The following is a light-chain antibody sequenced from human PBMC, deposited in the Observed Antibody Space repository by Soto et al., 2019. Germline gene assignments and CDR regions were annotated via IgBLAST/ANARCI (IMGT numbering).Light chain of an antibody. V-gene: IGKV3-15*01. CDR3: QHYDVWPLT. Sequence: EIVLTQSPATLSVSPGGGATLSCRASQSVSSHLAWYQQKPRQGPRLLIYDASTRATGIPARFSGSGSGTEFTLTISSLQSEDFGVYYCQHYDVWPLTFGQGTKVDIK. CDR2: DAS. J-gene: IGKJ1*01. CDR1: QSVSSH.